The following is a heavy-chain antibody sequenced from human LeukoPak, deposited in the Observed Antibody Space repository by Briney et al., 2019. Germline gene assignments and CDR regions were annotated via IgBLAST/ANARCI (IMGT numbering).Heavy chain of an antibody. Sequence: GRSLRLSCAASGFTFSSYGMHWVRQAPGKGLEWVAVISYDGSNKYYADSVKGRFTISRDNSKNTLYLQMSSLRAEDTAVYYCARGPPYSSSCPDYWGQGTLVTVSS. CDR2: ISYDGSNK. CDR3: ARGPPYSSSCPDY. D-gene: IGHD6-13*01. J-gene: IGHJ4*02. V-gene: IGHV3-30*03. CDR1: GFTFSSYG.